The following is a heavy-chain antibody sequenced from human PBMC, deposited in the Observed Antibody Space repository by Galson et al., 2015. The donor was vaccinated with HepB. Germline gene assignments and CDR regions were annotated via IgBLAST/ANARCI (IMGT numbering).Heavy chain of an antibody. V-gene: IGHV3-23*01. CDR3: AKDVPTGTTWTVFDL. CDR2: ISGNGGST. D-gene: IGHD1-1*01. Sequence: SLRVSCAASGFTFSSYAMSWVRQAPGKGLEWVAVISGNGGSTDYTDSLKGRFTISRDNAKNTLYLQMSSLTAEDTAFYYCAKDVPTGTTWTVFDLWGQGTLVTVSS. J-gene: IGHJ4*02. CDR1: GFTFSSYA.